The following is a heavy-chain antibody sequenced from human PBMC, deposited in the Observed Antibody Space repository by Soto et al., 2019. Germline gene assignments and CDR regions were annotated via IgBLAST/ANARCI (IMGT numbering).Heavy chain of an antibody. V-gene: IGHV5-51*01. D-gene: IGHD2-8*01. J-gene: IGHJ6*02. CDR2: IYPGDSDS. CDR1: GYRFSSYW. CDR3: ARQRSNAGSYYYGMDV. Sequence: GESLKISCKGSGYRFSSYWIAWVRQIPGKGLEWMGIIYPGDSDSICNPSFQCQVTVSVDNSINTAYLQWSILKASDTAMYYFARQRSNAGSYYYGMDVWGQGNTVTVSS.